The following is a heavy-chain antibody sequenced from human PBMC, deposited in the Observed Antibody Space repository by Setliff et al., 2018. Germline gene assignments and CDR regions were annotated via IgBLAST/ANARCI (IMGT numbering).Heavy chain of an antibody. V-gene: IGHV4-4*08. J-gene: IGHJ6*03. D-gene: IGHD2-15*01. CDR1: DVSVSGYY. Sequence: SETLSLTCTVSDVSVSGYYWSWIRQPPGKGLEWIGYIHSSGRSNYNPSLKSRVTTSIDTSKNQFSLKLSSVTAADTAVYYCARARYCSGGRCIPSDYMAVWGKGTTVTVSS. CDR3: ARARYCSGGRCIPSDYMAV. CDR2: IHSSGRS.